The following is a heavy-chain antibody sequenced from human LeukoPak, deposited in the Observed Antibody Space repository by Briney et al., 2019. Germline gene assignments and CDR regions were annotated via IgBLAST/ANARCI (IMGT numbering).Heavy chain of an antibody. J-gene: IGHJ6*02. V-gene: IGHV4-34*01. CDR2: INHSGST. CDR3: ARKRAEYGDYDDYYYGMDV. Sequence: PSETLSLTCAVYGGSFSGYYWSWIRQPPGKGLEWIGEINHSGSTNYNPSPKSRVTISVDTSKNQFSLKLSSVTAADTAVYYCARKRAEYGDYDDYYYGMDVWGQGTTVTVSS. D-gene: IGHD4-17*01. CDR1: GGSFSGYY.